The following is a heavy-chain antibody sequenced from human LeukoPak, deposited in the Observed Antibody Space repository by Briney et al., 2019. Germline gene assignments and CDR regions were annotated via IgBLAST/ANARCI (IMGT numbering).Heavy chain of an antibody. CDR1: GGSISSSSYY. V-gene: IGHV4-39*07. Sequence: PSETLSLTCTVSGGSISSSSYYWGWIRQPPGKGLEWIGSISYSGSTYYNPSLKSRVTLVVDTSKNQFSLKLSSVTAADTAMYYCARDRPNYDTLTGFYVYYFDYWGQGTLVTVSS. J-gene: IGHJ4*02. D-gene: IGHD3-9*01. CDR3: ARDRPNYDTLTGFYVYYFDY. CDR2: ISYSGST.